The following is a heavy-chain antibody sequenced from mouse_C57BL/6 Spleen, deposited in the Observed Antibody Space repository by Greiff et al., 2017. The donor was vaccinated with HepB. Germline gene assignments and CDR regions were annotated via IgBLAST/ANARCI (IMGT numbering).Heavy chain of an antibody. D-gene: IGHD1-1*01. J-gene: IGHJ2*01. CDR2: IYPRSGNT. Sequence: VQLQQSGAELARPGASVKLSCKASGYTFTSYGISWVKQRTGQGLEWIGEIYPRSGNTYYNEKFKGKATLTADKSSSTAYMELRSLTSEDSAVYFCARTGITTVVARDYFDYGGQGTTLTVSS. CDR1: GYTFTSYG. CDR3: ARTGITTVVARDYFDY. V-gene: IGHV1-81*01.